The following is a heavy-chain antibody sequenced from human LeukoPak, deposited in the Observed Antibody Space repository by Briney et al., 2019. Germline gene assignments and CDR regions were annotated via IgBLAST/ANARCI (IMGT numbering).Heavy chain of an antibody. CDR1: GYTFTSYD. CDR2: MNPSSGKT. V-gene: IGHV1-8*02. Sequence: ASVKVSCKASGYTFTSYDINWVRQATGQGLEWMGWMNPSSGKTGYGQKFQGRVTMTRSTSISTAYMELSSLRSEDTAVYYCARGSTVDTVATPLKYWGQGTLVTVSS. D-gene: IGHD5-12*01. J-gene: IGHJ4*02. CDR3: ARGSTVDTVATPLKY.